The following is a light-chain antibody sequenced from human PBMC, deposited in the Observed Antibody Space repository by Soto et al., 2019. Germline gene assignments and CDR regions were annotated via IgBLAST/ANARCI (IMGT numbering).Light chain of an antibody. V-gene: IGKV3-20*01. J-gene: IGKJ4*01. CDR2: GAS. CDR1: QSVSSSF. Sequence: EIVLTQSPGTLSLSPGERATLSCRASQSVSSSFLAWYQQKPGQAPRLLIYGASSRATGIPDRFVGSGSGTDFTLTISRLEPEDLAVYYYQQYDNSPLTFGGGTKVEIK. CDR3: QQYDNSPLT.